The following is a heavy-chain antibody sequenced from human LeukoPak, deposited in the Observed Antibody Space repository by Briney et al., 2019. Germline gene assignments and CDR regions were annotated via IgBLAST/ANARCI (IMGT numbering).Heavy chain of an antibody. CDR2: IYSGGTT. CDR3: ARRAGGYSHPYDY. J-gene: IGHJ4*02. CDR1: GFTFRNLG. Sequence: PGGSLRLSCAASGFTFRNLGMHWVRQAPGKGLEWVSLIYSGGTTYYADSVKGRFTISRDNSKNTLYLQMNSLRAEDTAVYYCARRAGGYSHPYDYWGQGILVTVSS. D-gene: IGHD4-23*01. V-gene: IGHV3-NL1*01.